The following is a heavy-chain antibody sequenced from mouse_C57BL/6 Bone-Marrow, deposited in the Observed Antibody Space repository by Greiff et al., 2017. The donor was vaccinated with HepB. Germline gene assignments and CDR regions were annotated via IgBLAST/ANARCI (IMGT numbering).Heavy chain of an antibody. CDR1: GFTFSDYG. CDR2: ISSGSSTI. V-gene: IGHV5-17*01. J-gene: IGHJ3*01. Sequence: EVKLMESGGGLVKPGGSLKLSCAASGFTFSDYGMHWVRQAPEKGLEWVAYISSGSSTIYYADTVKGRFTISRDNAKNTLFLQMTSLRSEDTAMYYCARGLRRGWFAYWGQGTLVTVSA. CDR3: ARGLRRGWFAY. D-gene: IGHD2-4*01.